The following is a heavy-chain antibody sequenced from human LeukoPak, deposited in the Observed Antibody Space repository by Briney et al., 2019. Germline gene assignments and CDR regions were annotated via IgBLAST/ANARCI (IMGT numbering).Heavy chain of an antibody. V-gene: IGHV3-23*01. CDR1: GFTFSSYG. J-gene: IGHJ5*02. D-gene: IGHD6-19*01. CDR3: AKDWYSSGRDWFDP. CDR2: ISGSGGST. Sequence: PGGTLRLSCAASGFTFSSYGMSWVRHAPGKGLEWVSSISGSGGSTYYADPVKGRFTISRDNSKNTLYLQMNSLRAEDTAVYYCAKDWYSSGRDWFDPWGQGTLVTVSS.